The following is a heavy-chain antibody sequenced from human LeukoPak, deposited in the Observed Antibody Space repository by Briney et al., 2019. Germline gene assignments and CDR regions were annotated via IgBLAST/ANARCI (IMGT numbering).Heavy chain of an antibody. J-gene: IGHJ6*03. Sequence: ASVKVSCKASGYTFTSYGISWVRQAPGQGLEWMGWISAYNGNTNYAQKFQGRVTITADESTSTAYMELSSLRSEDTAVYYCARGVDIVATPSKALYYYYYYMDVWGKGTTVTVSS. CDR2: ISAYNGNT. D-gene: IGHD5-12*01. CDR3: ARGVDIVATPSKALYYYYYYMDV. V-gene: IGHV1-18*01. CDR1: GYTFTSYG.